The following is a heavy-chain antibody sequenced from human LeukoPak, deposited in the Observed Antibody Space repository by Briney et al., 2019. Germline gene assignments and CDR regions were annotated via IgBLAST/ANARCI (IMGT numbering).Heavy chain of an antibody. V-gene: IGHV3-11*06. CDR2: ISSSSSYT. CDR3: ARVTSGWYKDY. J-gene: IGHJ4*02. CDR1: GFSFSDYY. D-gene: IGHD6-19*01. Sequence: KPGGSLRLSCAASGFSFSDYYMTWIRQAPGKGLEWASYISSSSSYTNYADSVKGRFTISRDNAKNSLYPQMNSLRAEDTAVYYCARVTSGWYKDYWGQGTLVTVSS.